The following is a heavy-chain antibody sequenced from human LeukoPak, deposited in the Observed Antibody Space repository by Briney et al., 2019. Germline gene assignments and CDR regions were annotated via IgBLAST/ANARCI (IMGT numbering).Heavy chain of an antibody. D-gene: IGHD3-10*01. CDR3: ARDFEMRFGQGSFDI. V-gene: IGHV1-2*02. J-gene: IGHJ3*02. CDR2: INPNSRDT. Sequence: ASVKVSCKASGYTFTSYDINWVRQAPGQGLEWMGWINPNSRDTNYAQKFQGRVTMTRDTSINTAYMELSRLRSDDTAVYYCARDFEMRFGQGSFDIWGQGTMVTVSP. CDR1: GYTFTSYD.